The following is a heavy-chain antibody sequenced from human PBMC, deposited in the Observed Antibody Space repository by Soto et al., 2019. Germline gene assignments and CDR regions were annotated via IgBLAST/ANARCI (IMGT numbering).Heavy chain of an antibody. CDR3: AKDLLSCGGDCYIFDAFDI. CDR1: GFTFSSYA. D-gene: IGHD2-21*01. V-gene: IGHV3-23*01. Sequence: GGSLRLSCAASGFTFSSYAMSWVRQAPGKGLEWVSAISGSGSSTYYADSVKGRFTISRDNSKNTLYLQMNSLRAEDTAVYYCAKDLLSCGGDCYIFDAFDIWGQGTMVTVSS. J-gene: IGHJ3*02. CDR2: ISGSGSST.